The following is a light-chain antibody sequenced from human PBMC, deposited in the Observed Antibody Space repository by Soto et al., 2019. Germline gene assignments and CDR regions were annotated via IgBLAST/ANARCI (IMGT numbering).Light chain of an antibody. J-gene: IGKJ3*01. CDR3: QRSYDTPFT. CDR1: QSISSY. V-gene: IGKV1-39*01. Sequence: DIQMTQSPSSLSASIGDRVTITCRASQSISSYLNWYQQKPGKAPKLLMYAVSTLQSGVPSRFSGSGSGTDFTLTISSLQPEDFATYFCQRSYDTPFTFGPGTKVDIK. CDR2: AVS.